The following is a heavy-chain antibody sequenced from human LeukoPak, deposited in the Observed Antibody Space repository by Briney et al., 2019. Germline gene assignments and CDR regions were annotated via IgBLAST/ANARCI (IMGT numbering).Heavy chain of an antibody. Sequence: SETLSLTCAVSGFSISSGYYWGWIRQPPGKGLEWIGNIYHSGSTKYNPSLKSRVTISVDTSKNQFSLKLSSVTAADTAVYYCARGRRRERYFDYWGQGTLVTVSS. CDR2: IYHSGST. V-gene: IGHV4-38-2*01. CDR1: GFSISSGYY. CDR3: ARGRRRERYFDY. J-gene: IGHJ4*02. D-gene: IGHD1-26*01.